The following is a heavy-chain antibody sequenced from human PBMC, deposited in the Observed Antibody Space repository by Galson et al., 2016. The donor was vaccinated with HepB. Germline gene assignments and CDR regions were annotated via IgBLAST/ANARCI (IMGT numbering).Heavy chain of an antibody. V-gene: IGHV3-30*18. J-gene: IGHJ1*01. D-gene: IGHD4-17*01. CDR2: ISYDGSNK. Sequence: SLRLSCAASGFTFSSYDMHWVRQAPGKGLEWVAVISYDGSNKYYADSVKGRFTISRDNSKNTLSLQMNSLRAEDTAVYYCAKVSSLGSSHGAFQHWGQGTLVTVSS. CDR3: AKVSSLGSSHGAFQH. CDR1: GFTFSSYD.